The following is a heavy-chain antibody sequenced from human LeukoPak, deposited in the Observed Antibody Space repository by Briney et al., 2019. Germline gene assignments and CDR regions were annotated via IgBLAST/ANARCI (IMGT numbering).Heavy chain of an antibody. CDR3: ATSDPSLMYCSSTSCYNWFDP. CDR2: FDPEDGET. V-gene: IGHV1-24*01. CDR1: GYTLTELS. J-gene: IGHJ5*02. D-gene: IGHD2-2*01. Sequence: ASVKVSCKVSGYTLTELSMHWVQQAPGKGLEWMGGFDPEDGETIYAQKFQGRVTMTEDTSTDTAYMELSSLRSEDTAVYYCATSDPSLMYCSSTSCYNWFDPWGQGTLVTVSS.